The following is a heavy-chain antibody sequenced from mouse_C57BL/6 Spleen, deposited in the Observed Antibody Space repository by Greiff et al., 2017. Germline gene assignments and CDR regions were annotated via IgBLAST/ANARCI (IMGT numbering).Heavy chain of an antibody. V-gene: IGHV5-17*01. CDR1: GFTFSDYG. CDR3: ARRGYGSSYAYYYAMDY. CDR2: ISSGSSTI. D-gene: IGHD1-1*01. J-gene: IGHJ4*01. Sequence: EVQGVESGGGLVKPGGSLKLSCAASGFTFSDYGMHWVRQAPEKGLEWVAYISSGSSTIYYADTVKGRFTISSDNAKNTLFLQMTSLRSEDTAMYYCARRGYGSSYAYYYAMDYWGQGTSVTVSS.